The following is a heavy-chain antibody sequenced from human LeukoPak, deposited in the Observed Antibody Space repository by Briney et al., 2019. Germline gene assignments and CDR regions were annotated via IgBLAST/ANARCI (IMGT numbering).Heavy chain of an antibody. CDR3: HPLSYVSN. CDR2: IKDDGTT. D-gene: IGHD3-22*01. V-gene: IGHV3-74*01. CDR1: GFTFSSRL. J-gene: IGHJ4*02. Sequence: GGSLRLSCAVSGFTFSSRLMHWVRRAPGKGLVWVALIKDDGTTNYADSVRGRFTASRDDAKNTVYLQMSSLRADDTAVYYCHPLSYVSNWGQGTLVTVSA.